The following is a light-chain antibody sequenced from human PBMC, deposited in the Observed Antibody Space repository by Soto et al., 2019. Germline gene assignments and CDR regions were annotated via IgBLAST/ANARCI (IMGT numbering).Light chain of an antibody. J-gene: IGLJ1*01. CDR1: SSNIGNNY. CDR2: DNN. CDR3: GTGDICLIALYV. Sequence: QSVLTQPPSVCAAPGQKVTISRSGSSSNIGNNYVSWYQQLPGTAPKLLIYDNNKRPSAIPDRFSGSKSATSATLGMTGLQTGDDADYDWGTGDICLIALYVVVT. V-gene: IGLV1-51*01.